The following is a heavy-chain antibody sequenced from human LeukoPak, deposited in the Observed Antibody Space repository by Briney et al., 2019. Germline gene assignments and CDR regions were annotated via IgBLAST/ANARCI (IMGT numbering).Heavy chain of an antibody. D-gene: IGHD1-26*01. Sequence: ASVNVSCKASGFTFTSSAAQWVRQARGQRLEWIGWIVVGSGNTNYAQKFQERVTITRDMSTSTAYVELSSLRSEDTAVYYCAAPEAYSGWELYYYYGMDVWGQGTTVTVSS. V-gene: IGHV1-58*01. CDR3: AAPEAYSGWELYYYYGMDV. J-gene: IGHJ6*02. CDR1: GFTFTSSA. CDR2: IVVGSGNT.